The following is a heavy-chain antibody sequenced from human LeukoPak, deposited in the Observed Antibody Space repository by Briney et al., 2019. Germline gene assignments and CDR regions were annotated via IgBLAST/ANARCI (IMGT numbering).Heavy chain of an antibody. J-gene: IGHJ4*02. D-gene: IGHD3-22*01. Sequence: FTFSRDNSKNTLYLQMNSLRAEDTAVYYCARRRITMIVVVITHFDYWGQGTLVTVSS. V-gene: IGHV3-30*01. CDR3: ARRRITMIVVVITHFDY.